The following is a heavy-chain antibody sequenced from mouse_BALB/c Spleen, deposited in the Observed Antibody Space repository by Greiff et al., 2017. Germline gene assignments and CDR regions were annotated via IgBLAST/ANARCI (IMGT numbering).Heavy chain of an antibody. CDR3: TAGPAMDY. D-gene: IGHD3-1*01. J-gene: IGHJ4*01. Sequence: EVKLVESGGGLVQPRGSMKLSCVASGFTFSNYWMNWVRQSPEKGLEWVAEIRLKSNNYATHYAESVKGRFTISRDDSKSSVYLQMNNLRAEDTGIYYCTAGPAMDYWGQGTSVTVSS. CDR1: GFTFSNYW. V-gene: IGHV6-6*02. CDR2: IRLKSNNYAT.